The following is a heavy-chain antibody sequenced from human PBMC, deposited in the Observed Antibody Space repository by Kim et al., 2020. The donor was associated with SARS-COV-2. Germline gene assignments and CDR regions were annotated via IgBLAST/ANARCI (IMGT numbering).Heavy chain of an antibody. J-gene: IGHJ4*02. V-gene: IGHV3-30*01. D-gene: IGHD3-10*01. Sequence: DSVKGRFTISRDNSKNTLYLQMNSRRAEDTAVYYCARAAYYYGSGSDFDYWGQGTLVTVSS. CDR3: ARAAYYYGSGSDFDY.